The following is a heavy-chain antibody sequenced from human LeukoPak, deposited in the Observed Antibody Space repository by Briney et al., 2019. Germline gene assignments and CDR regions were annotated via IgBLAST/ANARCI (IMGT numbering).Heavy chain of an antibody. J-gene: IGHJ4*02. D-gene: IGHD1-1*01. Sequence: PGGSLRLSCAASGFTFSGSAMHWVRQASGKGLEWVGRIRSKANSYATAYDPSVKGRFTISRDDSKNTAYLQMNSLKTEDTAVYYCTRPNWNDAGLDYWGQGTLVTVSS. CDR3: TRPNWNDAGLDY. CDR2: IRSKANSYAT. CDR1: GFTFSGSA. V-gene: IGHV3-73*01.